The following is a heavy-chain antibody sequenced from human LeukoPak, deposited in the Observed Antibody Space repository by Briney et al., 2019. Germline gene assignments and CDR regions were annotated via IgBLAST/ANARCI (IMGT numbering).Heavy chain of an antibody. CDR1: GFTFSSYG. J-gene: IGHJ4*02. V-gene: IGHV3-30*18. CDR2: ISYDGSNK. D-gene: IGHD2-2*01. CDR3: AKVSGGGPAASWTLYFDY. Sequence: PGRSLRLSCAASGFTFSSYGMHWVRQAPGKGLEWVAVISYDGSNKYYADSVKGRFTISRDNSKNTLYLQMNSLRAEDTAVYYCAKVSGGGPAASWTLYFDYWGQGTLVTVSS.